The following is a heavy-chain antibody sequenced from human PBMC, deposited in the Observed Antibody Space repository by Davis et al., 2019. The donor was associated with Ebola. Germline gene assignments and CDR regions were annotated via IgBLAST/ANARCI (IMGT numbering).Heavy chain of an antibody. CDR1: GFNFSNYW. J-gene: IGHJ6*02. D-gene: IGHD1-20*01. CDR3: ARDRYFWNHEEGYGMDV. CDR2: IKQDESKK. Sequence: LTCAASGFNFSNYWMNWDRQGPGKGLEWLANIKQDESKKNYVDSVKDRFTISRDNAKNSLYLQMNSLRVEDTAVYFCARDRYFWNHEEGYGMDVWGQGTTVTVSS. V-gene: IGHV3-7*01.